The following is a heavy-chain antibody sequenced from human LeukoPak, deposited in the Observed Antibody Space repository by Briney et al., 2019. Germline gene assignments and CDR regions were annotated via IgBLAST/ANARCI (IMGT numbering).Heavy chain of an antibody. CDR1: GGSISSYY. CDR2: IYYSGST. Sequence: SETLSLTCTVSGGSISSYYWSWIRQPPGKGLEWIGYIYYSGSTNYNPSLKSRVTISVDTSRNQFSLKLSSVTAADTAVYYCARRGQKDALDIWGQGTMVTVSA. V-gene: IGHV4-59*08. J-gene: IGHJ3*02. CDR3: ARRGQKDALDI.